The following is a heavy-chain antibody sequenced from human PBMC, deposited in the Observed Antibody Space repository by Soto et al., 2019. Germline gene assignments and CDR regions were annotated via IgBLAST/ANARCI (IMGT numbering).Heavy chain of an antibody. CDR1: GGSISSGGYS. V-gene: IGHV4-30-2*01. Sequence: QLQLQESGSGLVKPSQTLSLTCAVSGGSISSGGYSWSWIRQPPGKGLEWIGYIYHSGSTYYNPSLKRRVTISVDRSKNQFSLKLSSVTAADTAVYYCASMSGGYDSSGYDYWGQGTLVTVSS. J-gene: IGHJ4*02. CDR3: ASMSGGYDSSGYDY. CDR2: IYHSGST. D-gene: IGHD3-22*01.